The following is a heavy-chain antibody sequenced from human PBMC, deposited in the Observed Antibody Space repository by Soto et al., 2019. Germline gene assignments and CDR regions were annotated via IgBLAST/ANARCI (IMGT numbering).Heavy chain of an antibody. J-gene: IGHJ4*02. CDR1: GYTFTSYA. D-gene: IGHD6-19*01. V-gene: IGHV1-3*02. Sequence: GPSVKVSCKASGYTFTSYAMHLVRQAPGQRLEWMGWSNAGNGNTKYSQEFQGRVTITRDTSASTAYMELSSLRSEDMAVYYCARAFDKAGGWALDYWGQGTLVTVSS. CDR3: ARAFDKAGGWALDY. CDR2: SNAGNGNT.